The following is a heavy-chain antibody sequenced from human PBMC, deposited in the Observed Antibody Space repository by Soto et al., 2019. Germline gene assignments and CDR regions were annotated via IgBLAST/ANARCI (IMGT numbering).Heavy chain of an antibody. J-gene: IGHJ4*02. CDR3: ALGFGELQTDY. CDR1: GFSLSTSGVG. Sequence: QITLKESGPTLVKPTQTLTLTCTFSGFSLSTSGVGVGWIRHPPGKALEWLALIYWDDDKRYSPSLKSRLTITKDTSKNQVVLTMTNMDPVDTATYYCALGFGELQTDYWGQGTLGTVSS. CDR2: IYWDDDK. V-gene: IGHV2-5*02. D-gene: IGHD3-10*01.